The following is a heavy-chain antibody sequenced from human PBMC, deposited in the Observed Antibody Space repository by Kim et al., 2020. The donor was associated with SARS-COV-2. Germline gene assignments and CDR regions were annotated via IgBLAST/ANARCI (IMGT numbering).Heavy chain of an antibody. J-gene: IGHJ6*02. CDR2: IYPGDSDT. CDR3: ARAAGDLVGAKSYYYYYGMDV. CDR1: GYSFTSYW. Sequence: GESLKISCKGSGYSFTSYWIGWVRQMPGKGLEWMGIIYPGDSDTRYSPSFQGQVTISADKSISTAYLQWSSLKASDTAMYYCARAAGDLVGAKSYYYYYGMDVWGQGTTVTVSS. D-gene: IGHD1-26*01. V-gene: IGHV5-51*01.